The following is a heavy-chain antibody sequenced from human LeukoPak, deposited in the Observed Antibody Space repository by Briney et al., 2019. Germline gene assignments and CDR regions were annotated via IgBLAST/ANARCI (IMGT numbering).Heavy chain of an antibody. CDR1: GFSFSNYA. J-gene: IGHJ4*02. Sequence: PGGSLRLSCAASGFSFSNYAMHWVRQAPGKGLEWVAVISFDEINKYYADSVKVRFTISRDNSKNTLYLQLNSLRAEDTAVYYCARGGGSYTPPRPYYFDYWGQGTLVTVSS. CDR3: ARGGGSYTPPRPYYFDY. D-gene: IGHD1-26*01. CDR2: ISFDEINK. V-gene: IGHV3-30*04.